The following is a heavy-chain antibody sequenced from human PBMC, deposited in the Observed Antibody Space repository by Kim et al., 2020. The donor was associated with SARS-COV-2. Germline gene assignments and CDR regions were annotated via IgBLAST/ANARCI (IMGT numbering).Heavy chain of an antibody. J-gene: IGHJ6*02. CDR1: GFTFSDYY. CDR2: ISSSGSTK. V-gene: IGHV3-11*01. CDR3: ARSSASITLFGVVTRYGMDV. Sequence: GGSLRLSCAASGFTFSDYYMSWIRQAPGKGLEWVSYISSSGSTKFYADSVKGRFTISRDNAKNSLYLQMNSLRAEDTAVYYCARSSASITLFGVVTRYGMDVWGQGTTVTVSS. D-gene: IGHD3-3*01.